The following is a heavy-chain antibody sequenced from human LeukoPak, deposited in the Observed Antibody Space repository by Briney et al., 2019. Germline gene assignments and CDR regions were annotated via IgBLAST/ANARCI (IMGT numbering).Heavy chain of an antibody. V-gene: IGHV4-59*01. CDR3: ARAPVVRGGFDY. J-gene: IGHJ4*02. CDR1: GGSISSYY. CDR2: IHYSGST. Sequence: SETLSLTCTVSGGSISSYYWGWIRQPPGKGLEYIGYIHYSGSTNYNPSLKSRVTISLDTSKNQFSLKLTFVTAADTAVYYCARAPVVRGGFDYWGQGTLVTVSS. D-gene: IGHD2-21*01.